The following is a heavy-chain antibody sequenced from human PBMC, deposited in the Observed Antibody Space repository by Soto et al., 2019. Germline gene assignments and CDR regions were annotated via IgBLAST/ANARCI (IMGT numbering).Heavy chain of an antibody. J-gene: IGHJ5*02. D-gene: IGHD5-18*01. CDR1: GYPFTSYH. V-gene: IGHV1-46*01. CDR3: ARAREYSFGYNYLDP. CDR2: INPSDGRT. Sequence: QVQLVQSGAEVKKPGASVNVSCKASGYPFTSYHMHWVRQAPGQGLEWMGLINPSDGRTRYAQKFEGRVTMTSDRSTTIVYMELSSPRSEDTAVYYCARAREYSFGYNYLDPWGPGTLVTVSS.